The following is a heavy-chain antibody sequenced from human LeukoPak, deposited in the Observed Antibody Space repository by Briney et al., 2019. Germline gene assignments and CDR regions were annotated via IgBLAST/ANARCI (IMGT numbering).Heavy chain of an antibody. CDR2: IYTSGST. CDR1: GGSISSYY. Sequence: SETLSLTCTVSGGSISSYYWSWIRQPAGKGLEWIGRIYTSGSTNYNPSLKSRVTMSVDTSKNQFSLKLSSVTAADTAVYYCARDYYSDFWSGYYDYYYYMDVWGKGTTVTASS. V-gene: IGHV4-4*07. D-gene: IGHD3-3*01. J-gene: IGHJ6*03. CDR3: ARDYYSDFWSGYYDYYYYMDV.